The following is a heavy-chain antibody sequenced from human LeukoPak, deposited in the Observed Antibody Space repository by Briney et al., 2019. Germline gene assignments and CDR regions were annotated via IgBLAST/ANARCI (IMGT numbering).Heavy chain of an antibody. V-gene: IGHV1-69*13. CDR3: ARDRRRDGYRHDAFDI. Sequence: ASVKVSCKASGGTFSSYAISWVRQAPGQGLEWMGGIIPIFGTANYAQKFQGRVTITADESTSTAYMELSSLRSEDTAVYYCARDRRRDGYRHDAFDIWGQGTMVTVSS. CDR2: IIPIFGTA. D-gene: IGHD5-24*01. J-gene: IGHJ3*02. CDR1: GGTFSSYA.